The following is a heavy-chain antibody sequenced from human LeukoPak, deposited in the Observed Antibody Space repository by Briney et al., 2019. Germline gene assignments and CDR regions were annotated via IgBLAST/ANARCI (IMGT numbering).Heavy chain of an antibody. CDR2: ISSSGSYI. D-gene: IGHD3-10*01. CDR3: ARDHYYGSGSRGMDV. Sequence: GGSLRLSCAASGFTFSSYSMNWVRQAPGKGLEWVSSISSSGSYIYYADSVKGRFTISRDNAKNSLYLQMNSLRAEDTAVYYCARDHYYGSGSRGMDVWGPGTTVTVSS. CDR1: GFTFSSYS. V-gene: IGHV3-21*01. J-gene: IGHJ6*02.